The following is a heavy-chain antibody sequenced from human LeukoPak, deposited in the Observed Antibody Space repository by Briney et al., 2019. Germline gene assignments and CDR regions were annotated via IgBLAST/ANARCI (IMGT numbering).Heavy chain of an antibody. V-gene: IGHV3-23*01. CDR2: ISGSGGST. CDR3: AKAEPGYCSSTSCPMGY. Sequence: GGSLRLSCAASGFTFSSYAMSWVRQAPRKGLEWVSAISGSGGSTYYADSVKGRFTISRDNSKNTLYLQMNSLRAEDTAVYYCAKAEPGYCSSTSCPMGYWGQGTLVTVSS. CDR1: GFTFSSYA. J-gene: IGHJ4*02. D-gene: IGHD2-2*01.